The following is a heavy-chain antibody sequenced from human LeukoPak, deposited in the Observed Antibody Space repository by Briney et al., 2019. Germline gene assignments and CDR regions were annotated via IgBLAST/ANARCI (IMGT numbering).Heavy chain of an antibody. CDR3: ARDRGVYYDFWSGYYRGYYYYGMDV. Sequence: ASVKVSCKASGYTFTSYGISWVRQAPGQGLEWMGWISAYNGNTNYAQKLQGRVTMTTDTSTSTAYMELRSLRSDDTAVYYCARDRGVYYDFWSGYYRGYYYYGMDVWGQGTTVTVSS. CDR2: ISAYNGNT. CDR1: GYTFTSYG. D-gene: IGHD3-3*01. V-gene: IGHV1-18*01. J-gene: IGHJ6*02.